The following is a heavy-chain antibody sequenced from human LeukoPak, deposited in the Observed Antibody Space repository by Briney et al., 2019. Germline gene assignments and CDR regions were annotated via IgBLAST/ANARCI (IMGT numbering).Heavy chain of an antibody. CDR1: GFTFSSYA. CDR3: ANSYDSSGPPI. V-gene: IGHV3-23*01. Sequence: GGSLRLSCAASGFTFSSYAMSWVRQAPGKGREWVSAISGSGGSTYYADSVKGRFTISRDNSKNTLYLQMNSLRAEDTAVYYCANSYDSSGPPIWGQGTLVTVSS. J-gene: IGHJ4*02. D-gene: IGHD3-22*01. CDR2: ISGSGGST.